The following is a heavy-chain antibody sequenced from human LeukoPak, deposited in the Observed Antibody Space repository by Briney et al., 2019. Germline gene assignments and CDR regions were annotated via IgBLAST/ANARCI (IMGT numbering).Heavy chain of an antibody. CDR2: MNPNSGNT. Sequence: ASVKVSCKASGYTFTSYDINWVRQATGQGLEWMGWMNPNSGNTGYAQKFQGRVTMTRNTSISTAYMELSSLRSEDTAVYYCARVSQRGGSGLVLRFLEWSRESDYYMDVWGKGTTVTVSS. J-gene: IGHJ6*03. D-gene: IGHD3-3*01. CDR3: ARVSQRGGSGLVLRFLEWSRESDYYMDV. CDR1: GYTFTSYD. V-gene: IGHV1-8*01.